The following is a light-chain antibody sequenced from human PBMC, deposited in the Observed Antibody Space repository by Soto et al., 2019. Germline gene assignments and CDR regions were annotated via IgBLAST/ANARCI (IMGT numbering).Light chain of an antibody. V-gene: IGLV2-14*03. J-gene: IGLJ1*01. Sequence: QSALTQPASVSGSPGQSITISCTGTRNDVGGYDYVSWYQQHPGKAPKLMIYDVSNRPSGISNRFSGSKSGNTASLTISGLQAEDEADYYCGSNTGSGTYVFGTGTKLTVL. CDR2: DVS. CDR1: RNDVGGYDY. CDR3: GSNTGSGTYV.